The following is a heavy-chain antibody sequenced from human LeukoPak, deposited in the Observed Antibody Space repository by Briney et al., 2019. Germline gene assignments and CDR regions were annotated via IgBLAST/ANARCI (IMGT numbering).Heavy chain of an antibody. Sequence: PSETLSLTCTVSGGSISSGSYYWSWIRQPAGKGLEWIGRIYTSGSTNYNPSLKSRVTISVDTSKNQFSLKLSSVTAADTAVYYCARNIVVVPAASLGDAFDIWGQGTMVTVSS. J-gene: IGHJ3*02. CDR2: IYTSGST. CDR3: ARNIVVVPAASLGDAFDI. D-gene: IGHD2-2*01. CDR1: GGSISSGSYY. V-gene: IGHV4-61*02.